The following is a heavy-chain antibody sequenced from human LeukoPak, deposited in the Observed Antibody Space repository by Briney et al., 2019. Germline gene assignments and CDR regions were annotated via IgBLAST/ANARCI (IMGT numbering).Heavy chain of an antibody. J-gene: IGHJ4*02. D-gene: IGHD1-26*01. CDR2: ISYDGSNK. Sequence: GGSLRLSCAASGFTFSSYSMNWVRQAPGKGLEWVAVISYDGSNKYYADSVKGRFTISRDNSKNTLYLQMSSLRAEDTAVYYCARAKVPYSGSYTLDYWGQGTLVTVSS. V-gene: IGHV3-30*03. CDR3: ARAKVPYSGSYTLDY. CDR1: GFTFSSYS.